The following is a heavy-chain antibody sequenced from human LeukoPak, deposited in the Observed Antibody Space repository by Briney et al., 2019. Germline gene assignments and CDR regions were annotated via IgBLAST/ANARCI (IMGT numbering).Heavy chain of an antibody. D-gene: IGHD3/OR15-3a*01. CDR3: TRGPPNWGYDF. CDR1: GYIFTIYD. CDR2: MSPNSGNT. Sequence: GASVNVSCKASGYIFTIYDINWVRQAPGQRLEWLGGMSPNSGNTGYAQNFQGRVTMTRSTALSTAYMELSSLKSDDTAVYYCTRGPPNWGYDFWGQGTLVTVSS. J-gene: IGHJ4*02. V-gene: IGHV1-8*01.